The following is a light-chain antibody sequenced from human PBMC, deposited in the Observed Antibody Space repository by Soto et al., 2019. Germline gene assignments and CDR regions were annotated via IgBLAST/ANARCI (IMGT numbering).Light chain of an antibody. J-gene: IGKJ1*01. CDR3: QQRLNWPPG. CDR2: GAS. V-gene: IGKV3-11*01. CDR1: QSVSSN. Sequence: IVLTQSPGTLSLSPGERATLSCRASQSVSSNLAWYQQKPGQAPRLLIYGASTRATGIPARFSGSGSGTEFTLTISDLEPADFGLYYCQQRLNWPPGFGQGTKVDIK.